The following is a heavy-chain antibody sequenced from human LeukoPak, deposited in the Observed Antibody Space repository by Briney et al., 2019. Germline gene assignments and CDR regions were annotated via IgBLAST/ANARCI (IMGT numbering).Heavy chain of an antibody. D-gene: IGHD3-22*01. J-gene: IGHJ3*02. Sequence: GGSLRLSCAASGFTFSSYWMSWVRQAPGKGLEWVANIKQDGSEKYYVDSVKGRVTISRDNAKDSLYLQMNSLRAEDTAVYYCAKECGRDYEDRAFDIWGQGTMVTVSS. V-gene: IGHV3-7*03. CDR1: GFTFSSYW. CDR2: IKQDGSEK. CDR3: AKECGRDYEDRAFDI.